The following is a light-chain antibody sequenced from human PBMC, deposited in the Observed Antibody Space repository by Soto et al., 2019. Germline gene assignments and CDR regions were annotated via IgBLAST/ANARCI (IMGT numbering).Light chain of an antibody. Sequence: DIQMTQSPSTLSASVGDRVTITCRASQSISTWLAWYRQKPGKAPNLLIYKASSLESRVPSRFSGSGSGTEFTLTISSLQPDDFATYYCQQYNSYPLTFGQGTKVEIK. J-gene: IGKJ1*01. CDR1: QSISTW. CDR3: QQYNSYPLT. CDR2: KAS. V-gene: IGKV1-5*03.